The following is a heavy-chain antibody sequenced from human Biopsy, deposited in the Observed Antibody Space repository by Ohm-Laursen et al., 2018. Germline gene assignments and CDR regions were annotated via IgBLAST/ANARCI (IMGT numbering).Heavy chain of an antibody. CDR2: IFWNGDK. CDR3: AHAIYFDSSAYYFDS. CDR1: GFSLSSHGVG. D-gene: IGHD3-22*01. V-gene: IGHV2-5*01. Sequence: TQTLTLTCTFSGFSLSSHGVGVGWIRQPPGKALEWLANIFWNGDKRSNPSLRSRLTITNDTSKNQVVLTLINMDPMDTATYYCAHAIYFDSSAYYFDSWGQGTLVTVSS. J-gene: IGHJ4*02.